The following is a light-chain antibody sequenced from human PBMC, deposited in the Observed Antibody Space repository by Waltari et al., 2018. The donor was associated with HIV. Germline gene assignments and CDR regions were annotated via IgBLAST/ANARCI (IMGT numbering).Light chain of an antibody. V-gene: IGLV4-60*03. CDR3: ETCDSNIHKVV. J-gene: IGLJ2*01. CDR1: SGHTSYI. Sequence: QPVLTQSSSASASLGSSVKLTCTLSSGHTSYIIAWPQQQPGKAPRYLMDLEGSCSHNKGGGIPARVSGSGSGADRYLTISSRLSEDEDDYYCETCDSNIHKVVFGGGTKLTVL. CDR2: LEGSCSH.